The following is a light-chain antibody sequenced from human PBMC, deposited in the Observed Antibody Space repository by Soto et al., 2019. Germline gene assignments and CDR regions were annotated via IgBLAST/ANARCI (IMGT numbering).Light chain of an antibody. CDR3: QSYDSILSGSVV. CDR2: GNS. Sequence: QAVVTQPPSVSGAPGQRVTISCTGSSSNIGAGYDVHWYQQLPGTAPKLLIYGNSNRPSGVPDRFSGSKSGTSASLAITGLQADDEADYYCQSYDSILSGSVVFGGGTKLTVL. V-gene: IGLV1-40*01. J-gene: IGLJ2*01. CDR1: SSNIGAGYD.